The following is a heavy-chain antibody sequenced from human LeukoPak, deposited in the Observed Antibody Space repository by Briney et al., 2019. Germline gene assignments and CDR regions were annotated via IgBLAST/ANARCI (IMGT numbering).Heavy chain of an antibody. Sequence: GGSLRLSCAASGFTFSSYWMSWVRQAPGKGLEWVANIKQDGSEKYYVDSVKGRFTISRDNAKNSLYLQMNSLRAEDTAVYYCARGRSSSSWYRVHGSNWYFDLWGRGTLVTVSS. CDR3: ARGRSSSSWYRVHGSNWYFDL. CDR1: GFTFSSYW. CDR2: IKQDGSEK. J-gene: IGHJ2*01. V-gene: IGHV3-7*01. D-gene: IGHD6-13*01.